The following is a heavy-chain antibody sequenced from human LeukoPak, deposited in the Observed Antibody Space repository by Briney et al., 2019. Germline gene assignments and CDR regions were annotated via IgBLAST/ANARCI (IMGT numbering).Heavy chain of an antibody. CDR2: NNHSGST. CDR3: ARSSTTDPNHYYYYYMDV. CDR1: GGSFSGYY. J-gene: IGHJ6*03. D-gene: IGHD2-2*01. V-gene: IGHV4-34*01. Sequence: PSETLSLTCAVYGGSFSGYYWSWIRQPPGKGLEWIGENNHSGSTNYNPSLKSRVTISVDTSKNQFSLKLTSVTAADTAVYYCARSSTTDPNHYYYYYMDVWGKGTTVTVSS.